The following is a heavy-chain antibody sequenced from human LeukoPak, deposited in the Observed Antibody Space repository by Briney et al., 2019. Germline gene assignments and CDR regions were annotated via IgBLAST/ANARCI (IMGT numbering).Heavy chain of an antibody. V-gene: IGHV3-21*01. Sequence: GGSLRLSCAASGFTVSSNYMNWVRQAPGKGLEWVSSISSTSGYIFYADSVKGRFTISRDNAKNSLYLQMNSLRAEDTAVYYCAELGITMIGGVWGKGTTVTISS. J-gene: IGHJ6*04. D-gene: IGHD3-10*02. CDR2: ISSTSGYI. CDR3: AELGITMIGGV. CDR1: GFTVSSNY.